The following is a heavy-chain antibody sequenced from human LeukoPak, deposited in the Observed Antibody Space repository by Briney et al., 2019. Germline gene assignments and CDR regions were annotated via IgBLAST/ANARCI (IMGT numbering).Heavy chain of an antibody. CDR2: IRSKAYRGTT. Sequence: GGSLRLSCTASGFTFGDHAMSWVRQAPGKGLEWVGFIRSKAYRGTTEYAASVKGRFSISRDDSESIVYLQTNSLKTEDTAVYYCTRGPMQLWLHNGMDVWGQGTTVTVSS. CDR1: GFTFGDHA. D-gene: IGHD1-1*01. CDR3: TRGPMQLWLHNGMDV. J-gene: IGHJ6*02. V-gene: IGHV3-49*04.